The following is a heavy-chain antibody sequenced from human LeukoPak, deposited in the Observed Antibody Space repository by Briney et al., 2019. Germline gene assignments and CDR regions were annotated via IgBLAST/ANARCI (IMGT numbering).Heavy chain of an antibody. D-gene: IGHD5-12*01. CDR1: GGSISSYY. V-gene: IGHV4-59*01. J-gene: IGHJ6*02. CDR3: AREAYSGYDWGGYYYYGMDV. CDR2: IYYSWST. Sequence: SETLSLTCTVSGGSISSYYWSWIRQPPGKGLEWIGYIYYSWSTNYNPSLKSQVTISVDTSKNQFSLKLSSVTAADTAVYYCAREAYSGYDWGGYYYYGMDVWGQGTTVTVSS.